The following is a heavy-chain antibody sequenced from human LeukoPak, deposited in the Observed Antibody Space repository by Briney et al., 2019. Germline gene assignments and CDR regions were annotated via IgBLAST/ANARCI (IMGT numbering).Heavy chain of an antibody. J-gene: IGHJ6*02. V-gene: IGHV3-21*01. CDR2: ISSSSSYI. Sequence: SGGSLRLSCAASGFTFSSYNMNWVRQAPGKGLEWVSSISSSSSYIYYADSVKGRFTISRDNAKNSLYLQMNSLRAEDTAVYYCARARSGSYPYYYGMDVWGQGTTVTVSS. D-gene: IGHD1-26*01. CDR3: ARARSGSYPYYYGMDV. CDR1: GFTFSSYN.